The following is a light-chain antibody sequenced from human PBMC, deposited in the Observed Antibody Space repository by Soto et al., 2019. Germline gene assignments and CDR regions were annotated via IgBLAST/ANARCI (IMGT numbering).Light chain of an antibody. CDR3: MQALQTPTT. V-gene: IGKV2-28*01. Sequence: DIVMTQSPLSLPVTPGEPASISCRSSQSLLHSNGYNYLDWYLQKPGQSLQLLIYLGSNRASGVPDRFSGSGSGTDFTLKISRVEAEDVGVYYCMQALQTPTTFGQGTKVEIK. J-gene: IGKJ1*01. CDR1: QSLLHSNGYNY. CDR2: LGS.